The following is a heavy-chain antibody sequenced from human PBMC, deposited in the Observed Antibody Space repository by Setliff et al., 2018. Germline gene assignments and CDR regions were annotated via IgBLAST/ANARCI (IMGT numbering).Heavy chain of an antibody. D-gene: IGHD3-3*01. CDR1: GYTFTTYY. Sequence: ASVKVSCKASGYTFTTYYMHWVRQAPGQGLEWMGVINPSDGSTTYAQKFQGRVTITTDTSASTAYMELSSLISEDPAVYYCARSPPTSTYYDFWSGYSYYFDYWGQGTLVTVSS. J-gene: IGHJ4*02. V-gene: IGHV1-46*01. CDR2: INPSDGST. CDR3: ARSPPTSTYYDFWSGYSYYFDY.